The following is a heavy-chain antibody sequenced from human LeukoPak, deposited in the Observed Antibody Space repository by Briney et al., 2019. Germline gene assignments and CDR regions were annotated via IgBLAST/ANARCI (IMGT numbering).Heavy chain of an antibody. J-gene: IGHJ4*02. CDR2: IYSGGST. D-gene: IGHD6-6*01. CDR3: ARDRAPYSSSSGQVY. Sequence: GGSLRLSCAASGFTVSSNYMSWVRQAPGKGLEWVSVIYSGGSTYYADSVKGRLTISRDNSKNTLYLQMNSLRAEDTAVYYCARDRAPYSSSSGQVYWGQGTLVTVSS. CDR1: GFTVSSNY. V-gene: IGHV3-53*01.